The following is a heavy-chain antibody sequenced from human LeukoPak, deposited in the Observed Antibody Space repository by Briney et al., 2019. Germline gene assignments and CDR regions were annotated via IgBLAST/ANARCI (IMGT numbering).Heavy chain of an antibody. D-gene: IGHD2-2*01. CDR1: GDTFSTYA. V-gene: IGHV1-69*06. CDR3: ARGASVRVVPMSYYYAMDV. CDR2: IVPISDTT. J-gene: IGHJ6*04. Sequence: SVKVSCKASGDTFSTYAFNWVRQAPGQGLEWTGGIVPISDTTNYAQTLQGRVTITADKSTNTVYMELSSLTSEDTGVYYCARGASVRVVPMSYYYAMDVWGEGTTVTVSP.